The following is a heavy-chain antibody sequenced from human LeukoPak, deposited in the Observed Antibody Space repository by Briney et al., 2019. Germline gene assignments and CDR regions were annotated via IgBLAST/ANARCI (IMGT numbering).Heavy chain of an antibody. V-gene: IGHV3-7*01. CDR2: INQDVSRT. D-gene: IGHD2-8*01. Sequence: GRSLRLSCAGSGFDFSRYWMAWVRQAPGKGLEWVASINQDVSRTHHVDSVKGRFTISRDNAKSSLFLQMTSLRVEDTAVYYCARLKDDVTKFDYWGQGTLVTVSS. CDR1: GFDFSRYW. CDR3: ARLKDDVTKFDY. J-gene: IGHJ4*02.